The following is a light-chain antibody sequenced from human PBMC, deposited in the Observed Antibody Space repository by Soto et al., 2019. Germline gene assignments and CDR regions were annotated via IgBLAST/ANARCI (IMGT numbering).Light chain of an antibody. CDR2: GNT. Sequence: QSVLTQPPSVSGAPGQRVTISCTGSWSNIGAGYDVHWYQQVPGTAPKLLIYGNTNRPSGVPDRFSGSRSGTSASLAITGLQPEDEADYYCSSYTSSISVVFGGGTKLTVL. CDR3: SSYTSSISVV. CDR1: WSNIGAGYD. J-gene: IGLJ2*01. V-gene: IGLV1-40*01.